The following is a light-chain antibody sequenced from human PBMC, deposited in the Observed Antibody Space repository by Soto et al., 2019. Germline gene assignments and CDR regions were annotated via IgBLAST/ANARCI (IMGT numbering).Light chain of an antibody. J-gene: IGKJ1*01. CDR2: LAS. Sequence: DIPMTQSPFTLSASVGDRVTITCRASQSINIWLAWYQQKPGRAPKLLIYLASTLASGVPSRFSGSGSGTDFTLTISSLQPDDFATYYCQQYNDYWTFGQGTRVEVK. CDR1: QSINIW. V-gene: IGKV1-5*03. CDR3: QQYNDYWT.